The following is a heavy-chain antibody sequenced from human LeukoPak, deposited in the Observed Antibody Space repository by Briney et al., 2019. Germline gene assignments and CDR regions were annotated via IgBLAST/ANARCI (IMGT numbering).Heavy chain of an antibody. CDR3: ARGYSNYGYAFDI. V-gene: IGHV3-21*01. CDR2: ISSSSIYI. J-gene: IGHJ3*02. D-gene: IGHD4-11*01. Sequence: GGSLRLSCAASGFTFSSYSMNWVRQAPGKGLEWVSSISSSSIYIYYVDSVKGRFTISRDNAKNSLYLQMNSLRAEDTAVYYCARGYSNYGYAFDIWGQGTMVTVSS. CDR1: GFTFSSYS.